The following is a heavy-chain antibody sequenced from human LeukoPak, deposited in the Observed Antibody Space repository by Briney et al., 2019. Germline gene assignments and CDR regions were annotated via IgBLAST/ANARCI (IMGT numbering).Heavy chain of an antibody. V-gene: IGHV4-59*01. CDR2: IYYSGST. CDR3: AREFGDWNYGRYFDY. Sequence: KPSETLSLTCTVSGGSISSYSWSWVRQPPGRGLEWIGYIYYSGSTNYNPSLKSRVTISVDTSKNQFSLKLSSVTAADTAVYYCAREFGDWNYGRYFDYWGQGTLVTVSS. J-gene: IGHJ4*02. CDR1: GGSISSYS. D-gene: IGHD1-7*01.